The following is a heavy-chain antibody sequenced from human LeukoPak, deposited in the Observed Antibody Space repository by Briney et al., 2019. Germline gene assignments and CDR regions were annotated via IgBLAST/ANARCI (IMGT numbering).Heavy chain of an antibody. J-gene: IGHJ4*02. CDR2: IYHSGST. CDR1: GYSISSGYY. CDR3: ARVPREFLCSGGSCPFDY. D-gene: IGHD2-15*01. Sequence: SETLSLTCTVSGYSISSGYYWGWIRQPPGKGLEWIGEIYHSGSTNYNPSLKSRVTISVDKSKNQFSLKLSSVTAADTAVYYCARVPREFLCSGGSCPFDYWGQGTLVTVSS. V-gene: IGHV4-38-2*02.